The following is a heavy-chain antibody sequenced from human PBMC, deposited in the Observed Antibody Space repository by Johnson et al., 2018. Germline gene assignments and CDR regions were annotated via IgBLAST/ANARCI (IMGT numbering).Heavy chain of an antibody. CDR2: ISDVGSST. D-gene: IGHD5-18*01. CDR3: AESGYNYGNPNFWNAFDV. Sequence: VQLVQSGGGLVQPGGSLRLSCAASGLTFSNYDMSWVRQAPGKGLEWVSRISDVGSSTDYADYVRGGLIISRDNPKNTLNLQINSLRAEDTDVYYCAESGYNYGNPNFWNAFDVWGQGTMVIASS. CDR1: GLTFSNYD. V-gene: IGHV3-23*04. J-gene: IGHJ3*01.